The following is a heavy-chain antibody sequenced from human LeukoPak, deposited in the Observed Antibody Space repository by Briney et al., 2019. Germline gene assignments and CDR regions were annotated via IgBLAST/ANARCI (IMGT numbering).Heavy chain of an antibody. CDR2: IRYDGSHK. D-gene: IGHD2-2*01. J-gene: IGHJ6*03. CDR3: AKDQYQLLLSYYPMDV. CDR1: GFTFSSYG. Sequence: GGSLRLSCAASGFTFSSYGMHWVRQAPGKGLEWVAFIRYDGSHKYYADSVTGRFTLSRDNSKNTLFLQMNSLRPEDTAVYYCAKDQYQLLLSYYPMDVWGKGTTVTVSS. V-gene: IGHV3-30*02.